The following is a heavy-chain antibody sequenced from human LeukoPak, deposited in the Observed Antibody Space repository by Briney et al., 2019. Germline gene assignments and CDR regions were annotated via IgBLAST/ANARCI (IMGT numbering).Heavy chain of an antibody. CDR1: GYTFNTHW. CDR2: IYPGDSNT. CDR3: ARTYCSGGGCLGSFDY. V-gene: IGHV5-51*01. J-gene: IGHJ4*01. Sequence: GESLKISCKGFGYTFNTHWIGWVRQMPGKGLEWMGIIYPGDSNTRYSPSFQGQVTISVDKSITTAYLQWTTLEASDTAMYYCARTYCSGGGCLGSFDYWGHGTLVTVSS. D-gene: IGHD2-15*01.